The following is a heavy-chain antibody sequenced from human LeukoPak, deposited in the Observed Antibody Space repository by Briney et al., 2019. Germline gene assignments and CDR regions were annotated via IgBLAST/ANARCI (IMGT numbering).Heavy chain of an antibody. D-gene: IGHD5-12*01. CDR3: ARENGDGYNPYNWFDP. V-gene: IGHV3-7*01. CDR2: IKQEGSEK. Sequence: GGSLRLSCAASGFSFHSYWMSWVRQAPGKGLEWVANIKQEGSEKFYVDSVKGRFTISRDNAKNSLYLQMNSLRAEDTGIYYCARENGDGYNPYNWFDPWGQGTLVTVSS. CDR1: GFSFHSYW. J-gene: IGHJ5*02.